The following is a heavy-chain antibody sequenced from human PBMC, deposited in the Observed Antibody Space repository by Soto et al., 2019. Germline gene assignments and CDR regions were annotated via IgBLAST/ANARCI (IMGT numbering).Heavy chain of an antibody. J-gene: IGHJ6*02. Sequence: GGSLRLSCAASGFTFSSYAMSWVRQAPGKGLEWVSAISGSGGSTYYADSVKGRFTISRDNSKNTLYLQMNSLRAEDTAVYYCAKDTADSGYYPGSYYYYYGMDVWGQGSTVAVSS. CDR2: ISGSGGST. V-gene: IGHV3-23*01. CDR1: GFTFSSYA. CDR3: AKDTADSGYYPGSYYYYYGMDV. D-gene: IGHD3-22*01.